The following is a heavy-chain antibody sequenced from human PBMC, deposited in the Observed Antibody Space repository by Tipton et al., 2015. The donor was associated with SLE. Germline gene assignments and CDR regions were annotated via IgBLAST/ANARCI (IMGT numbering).Heavy chain of an antibody. CDR2: ISWTSGSI. CDR1: GFTFDDYA. V-gene: IGHV3-9*01. CDR3: AKGSRRFGVVISWFDP. D-gene: IGHD3-3*01. Sequence: RSLRLSCAASGFTFDDYAMHWVRQAPGKGLEWVSGISWTSGSIGYADSVKGRFTISRDNSKNTLYLQMNSLRAEDTGVYYCAKGSRRFGVVISWFDPWGQGTLVTVSS. J-gene: IGHJ5*02.